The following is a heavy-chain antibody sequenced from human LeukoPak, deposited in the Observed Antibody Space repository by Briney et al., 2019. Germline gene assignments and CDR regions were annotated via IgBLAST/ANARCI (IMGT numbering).Heavy chain of an antibody. J-gene: IGHJ4*02. CDR2: ISAYNGNT. V-gene: IGHV1-18*01. CDR3: ARTLYCSSTSCYGDY. CDR1: GYTFTSYG. Sequence: VSVKVSCKASGYTFTSYGISWVRQAPGQGLEWMGWISAYNGNTNYAQKLQGRVTMTTDTSTNTAYMELRSLRSDDTAVYYCARTLYCSSTSCYGDYWGQGTLVTVSS. D-gene: IGHD2-2*01.